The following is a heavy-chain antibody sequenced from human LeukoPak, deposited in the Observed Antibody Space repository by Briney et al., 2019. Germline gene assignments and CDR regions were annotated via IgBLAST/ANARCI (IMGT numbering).Heavy chain of an antibody. CDR1: GFTFSSYA. Sequence: GGSLRLSCAASGFTFSSYAMSWVRQAPGKGLEWVSSISGSGGSTYYADSVKGRFTISRDNSKNTLYLQMNSLRAEDTAVYYCARSLDFWSGSSHYFDYWGQGTLVTVSS. D-gene: IGHD3-3*01. J-gene: IGHJ4*02. V-gene: IGHV3-23*01. CDR2: ISGSGGST. CDR3: ARSLDFWSGSSHYFDY.